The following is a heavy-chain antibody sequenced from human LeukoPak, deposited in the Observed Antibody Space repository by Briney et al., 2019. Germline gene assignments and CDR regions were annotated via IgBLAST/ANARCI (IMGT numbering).Heavy chain of an antibody. CDR2: ISAYNGNT. D-gene: IGHD6-13*01. Sequence: GASVKASCKASGYSFSSSGISWVRQAPGQGLEWMGWISAYNGNTNHAQKLQGRVTMTTDTSTSTAYMELRSLRSDDTAVYYCVRDPTAAASTDDWFDPWGQGTLVTVSS. CDR1: GYSFSSSG. CDR3: VRDPTAAASTDDWFDP. J-gene: IGHJ5*02. V-gene: IGHV1-18*01.